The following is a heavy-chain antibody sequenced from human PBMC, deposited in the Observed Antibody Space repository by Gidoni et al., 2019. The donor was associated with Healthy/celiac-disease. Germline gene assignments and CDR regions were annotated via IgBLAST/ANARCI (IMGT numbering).Heavy chain of an antibody. Sequence: EVQLVESGGGLVKHGGSLILSCAASGFTFSSYSMNWVRQAPGKGLEWVSSISSSSSYIYYADSVKGRFTISRDNAKNSLYLQMNSLRAEDTAVYYCASARLSTWLAPDAFDIWGQGTMVTVSS. CDR1: GFTFSSYS. D-gene: IGHD6-19*01. CDR3: ASARLSTWLAPDAFDI. CDR2: ISSSSSYI. J-gene: IGHJ3*02. V-gene: IGHV3-21*01.